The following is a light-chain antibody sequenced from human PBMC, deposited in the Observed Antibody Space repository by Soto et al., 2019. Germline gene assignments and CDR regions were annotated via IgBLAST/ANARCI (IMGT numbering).Light chain of an antibody. CDR3: QQYGPSPLMCT. Sequence: EMVLTQSPGALSSSPGERATLSCRASQSVTSSYLAWYQQKPGQAPRLLIYGASIRAAGVPGRFSGSGPGTDFTLTITRLEPEDFAVYYCQQYGPSPLMCTLGQGTKLSIK. CDR2: GAS. CDR1: QSVTSSY. J-gene: IGKJ2*02. V-gene: IGKV3-20*01.